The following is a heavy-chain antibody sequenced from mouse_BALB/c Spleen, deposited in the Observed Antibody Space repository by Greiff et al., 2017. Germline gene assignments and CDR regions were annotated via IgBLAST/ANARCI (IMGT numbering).Heavy chain of an antibody. CDR3: ARWVEYAMDY. V-gene: IGHV1-87*01. D-gene: IGHD1-1*01. J-gene: IGHJ4*01. CDR2: IYPGDGDT. Sequence: QVQLQQSGAELARPGASVKLSCKASGYTFTSYWMQWVKQRPGQGLEWIGAIYPGDGDTRYTQKFKGKATLTADKSSSTAYMQLSSLASEDSAVYYCARWVEYAMDYWGQGTSVTVSS. CDR1: GYTFTSYW.